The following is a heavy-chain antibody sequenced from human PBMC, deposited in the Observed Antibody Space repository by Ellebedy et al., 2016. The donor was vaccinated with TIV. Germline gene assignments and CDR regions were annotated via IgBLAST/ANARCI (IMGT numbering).Heavy chain of an antibody. D-gene: IGHD3-3*01. V-gene: IGHV4-31*03. CDR1: GGSINSGGYY. CDR3: ARGTDYDYWSGFYSGGMDV. J-gene: IGHJ6*02. Sequence: MPSETLSLTCNVSGGSINSGGYYWSWIRQHPGKGLEWIGYIFSSGSTYYKPSLKSRVTMSIDTSKNQLSLRLSSVTAADTAVYHCARGTDYDYWSGFYSGGMDVWGQGTTVTVSS. CDR2: IFSSGST.